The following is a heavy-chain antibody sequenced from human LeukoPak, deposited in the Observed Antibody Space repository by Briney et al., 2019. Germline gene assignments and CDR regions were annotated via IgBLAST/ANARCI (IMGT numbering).Heavy chain of an antibody. J-gene: IGHJ4*02. V-gene: IGHV1-2*02. CDR3: ARSPSIVGATPDDY. D-gene: IGHD1-26*01. CDR2: INPNSGGT. Sequence: GASVKVSCKASGYTFTGYYMHWVRQAPGQGLEWMGWINPNSGGTNYAQKFQGRVTMTRDTSISTAYMELSRLRSDDTAVYYCARSPSIVGATPDDYWGQGTLVTASS. CDR1: GYTFTGYY.